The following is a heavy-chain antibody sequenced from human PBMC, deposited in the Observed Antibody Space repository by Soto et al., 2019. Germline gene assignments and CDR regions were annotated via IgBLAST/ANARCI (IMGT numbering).Heavy chain of an antibody. CDR2: ISSDGSNK. CDR3: APRLDYGSDAFDT. Sequence: QVQLVESGGGVVQPGRSLRLSCVASGFTFSTYAMHWVRQAPGKGLEWVAVISSDGSNKYYADSMKGRFTISRDNSKNTLYLQMNSLRAEDTAVYYCAPRLDYGSDAFDTWGQGTVVTVSS. CDR1: GFTFSTYA. J-gene: IGHJ3*02. D-gene: IGHD4-17*01. V-gene: IGHV3-30-3*01.